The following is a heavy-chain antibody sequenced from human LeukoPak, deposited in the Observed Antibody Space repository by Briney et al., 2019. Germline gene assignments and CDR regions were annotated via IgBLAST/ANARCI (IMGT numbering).Heavy chain of an antibody. Sequence: PGGSLRLSCAASGFSFSNYGMNWIRQPPGKGLEWIGSIYYSGSTYYNPSLKSRVTISVDTSKNHFSLKLYSVAAADTAVYYCARAALRTPLTYFDYWGQGTLVTVSS. CDR2: IYYSGST. CDR1: GFSFSNYG. D-gene: IGHD5-12*01. CDR3: ARAALRTPLTYFDY. J-gene: IGHJ4*02. V-gene: IGHV4-39*07.